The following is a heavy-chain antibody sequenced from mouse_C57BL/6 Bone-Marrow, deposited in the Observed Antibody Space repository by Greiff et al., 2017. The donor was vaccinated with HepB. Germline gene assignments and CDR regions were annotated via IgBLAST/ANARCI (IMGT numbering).Heavy chain of an antibody. CDR1: GYTFTSYW. J-gene: IGHJ3*01. V-gene: IGHV1-50*01. CDR2: IDPSDSYT. CDR3: ARWGVGGFAY. Sequence: QVQLQQPGAELVKPGASVKLSCKASGYTFTSYWMQWVKQRPGQGLEWIGEIDPSDSYTNYNQKFKGKATLTVDTSSSTAYMQRSSLTSEDSAVYYCARWGVGGFAYWGQGTLVTVSA.